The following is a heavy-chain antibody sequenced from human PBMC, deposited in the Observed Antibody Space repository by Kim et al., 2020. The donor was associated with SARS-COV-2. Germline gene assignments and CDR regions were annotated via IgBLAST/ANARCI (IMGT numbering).Heavy chain of an antibody. V-gene: IGHV4-34*01. Sequence: SETLSLTCAVYGGSFSGYYWSWIRQPPGKGLEWIGEINHSGSTNYNPSLKSRVTISVDTSKNQFSLKLSSVTAADTAVYYCARGTRQWLVRGPDYYYVDV. CDR2: INHSGST. CDR1: GGSFSGYY. D-gene: IGHD6-19*01. CDR3: ARGTRQWLVRGPDYYYVDV. J-gene: IGHJ6*03.